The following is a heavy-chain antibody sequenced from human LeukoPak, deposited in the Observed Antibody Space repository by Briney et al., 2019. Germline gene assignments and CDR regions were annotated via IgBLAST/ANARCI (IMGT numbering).Heavy chain of an antibody. CDR2: ISGSGGST. D-gene: IGHD1-26*01. Sequence: GGSLRLSCADSGFTFDDYDMSWPRQVPGKGLEWVSAISGSGGSTYYADSVKGRFTISRDNSKNTLYLQMNSLRAEDTAVYYCANSNSGSYFDYWGQGTLVTVSS. J-gene: IGHJ4*02. V-gene: IGHV3-23*01. CDR1: GFTFDDYD. CDR3: ANSNSGSYFDY.